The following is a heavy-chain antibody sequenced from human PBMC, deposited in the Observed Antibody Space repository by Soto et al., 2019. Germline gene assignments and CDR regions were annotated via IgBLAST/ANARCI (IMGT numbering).Heavy chain of an antibody. V-gene: IGHV1-24*01. CDR2: FDPEDGET. Sequence: GSVKVSFKVCGYPLTELSMHWVRQAPGKGLEWMGGFDPEDGETIYAQKFQGRVTMTEDTSTDTAYMELSSLRSEDTAVYYCATAPTVTTNYYYYGMDVWGQGTTVTVSS. J-gene: IGHJ6*02. CDR3: ATAPTVTTNYYYYGMDV. D-gene: IGHD4-4*01. CDR1: GYPLTELS.